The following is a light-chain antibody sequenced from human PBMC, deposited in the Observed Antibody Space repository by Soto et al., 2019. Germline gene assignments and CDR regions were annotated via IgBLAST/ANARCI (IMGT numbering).Light chain of an antibody. J-gene: IGKJ1*01. V-gene: IGKV3-15*01. CDR1: QSVSSY. CDR3: QHYNSYSEA. CDR2: GAS. Sequence: EIVLTQSPATLSFSPGERATLSCRASQSVSSYLAWYQQKPGQAPRLLIYGASTRATGIPARFSGSGSGTDFTLTISSLQPDDFATYYCQHYNSYSEAFGQGTKVDIK.